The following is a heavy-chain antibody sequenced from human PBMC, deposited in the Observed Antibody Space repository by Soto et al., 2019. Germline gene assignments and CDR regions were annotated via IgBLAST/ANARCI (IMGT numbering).Heavy chain of an antibody. CDR3: ASGGYSSGWNYYYGLDV. D-gene: IGHD6-19*01. Sequence: PSETLSLTCTVSGGSISSYYWSWIRQPPGKGLEWIGYIYYSGSTNYNPSLKSRVTISVDTSKNQFSLKLSSVTAADTAVYYCASGGYSSGWNYYYGLDVWGQGTTVTVSS. J-gene: IGHJ6*02. CDR1: GGSISSYY. CDR2: IYYSGST. V-gene: IGHV4-59*01.